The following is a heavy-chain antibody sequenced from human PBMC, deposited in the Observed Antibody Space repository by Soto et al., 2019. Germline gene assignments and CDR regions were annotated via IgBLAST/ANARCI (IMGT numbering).Heavy chain of an antibody. Sequence: EVQLLESGGGLVQPGGSLRLSCGASGFTFSVYAMTWVRQAPGKGLEWVSAISGNGGSTYYADSVKGRFTISRDNSKSTLHLQMNSLRVEDTAVYYCAKDRTFGPPLVCFDSWGQGTLVTVSS. CDR2: ISGNGGST. V-gene: IGHV3-23*01. J-gene: IGHJ4*02. CDR1: GFTFSVYA. CDR3: AKDRTFGPPLVCFDS. D-gene: IGHD6-6*01.